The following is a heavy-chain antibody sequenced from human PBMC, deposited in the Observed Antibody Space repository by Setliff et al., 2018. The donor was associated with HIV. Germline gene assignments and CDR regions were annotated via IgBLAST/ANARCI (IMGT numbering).Heavy chain of an antibody. V-gene: IGHV5-51*01. J-gene: IGHJ4*02. CDR2: IYPGDSDA. CDR3: ARLLAGTGSYCFDY. Sequence: GESLKTSCEASGYSFTNYWIGWVRQMPGKGLEWMGIIYPGDSDARCSPSFQGQVTISADKSISTAYLQWSSLKASDTAMYYFARLLAGTGSYCFDYWGQGTLVTVSS. CDR1: GYSFTNYW. D-gene: IGHD1-26*01.